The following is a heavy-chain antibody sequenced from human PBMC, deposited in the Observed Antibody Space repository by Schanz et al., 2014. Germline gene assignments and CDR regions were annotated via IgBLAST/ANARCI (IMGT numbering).Heavy chain of an antibody. V-gene: IGHV3-23*04. CDR2: ITRQGTT. Sequence: EVQLVESGGGLVKPGESLRLSCTVSGFTVNNYAMNWVRQAPGRGLEWVSGITRQGTTYYGDFVRGRFSISRDLSSNTLYLQMNSLRADDSAIYYCAKDRPSSGWPAFDVWGQGTQGTVSS. J-gene: IGHJ4*02. CDR3: AKDRPSSGWPAFDV. D-gene: IGHD6-19*01. CDR1: GFTVNNYA.